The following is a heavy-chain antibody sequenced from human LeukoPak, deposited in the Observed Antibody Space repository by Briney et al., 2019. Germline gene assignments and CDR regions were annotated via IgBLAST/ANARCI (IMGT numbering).Heavy chain of an antibody. J-gene: IGHJ4*02. CDR1: GGTFSSYA. CDR2: IIPIFGTA. CDR3: ARFPVDVVEGDDY. V-gene: IGHV1-69*13. D-gene: IGHD2-2*03. Sequence: SVKVSCKASGGTFSSYAISWVRQAPGQGLEWIGGIIPIFGTANYAQKFQGRVTITADESTSTAYMELSSLRSEDTAVYYRARFPVDVVEGDDYWGQGTLVTVSS.